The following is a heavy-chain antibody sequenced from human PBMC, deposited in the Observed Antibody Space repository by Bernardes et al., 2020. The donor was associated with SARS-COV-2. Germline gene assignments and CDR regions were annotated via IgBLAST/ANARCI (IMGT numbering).Heavy chain of an antibody. V-gene: IGHV4-61*02. CDR1: GASVSSGLYY. CDR2: VYTSGST. CDR3: AREDSVPRQRINFFDS. Sequence: SETLSLTCTVSGASVSSGLYYWIWLRLPAGKGLVWIGRVYTSGSTNYNPSLKSRVAISLDTSKNQFSLKLSSVAAADTAVYFCAREDSVPRQRINFFDSWGQGTLVTVSS. J-gene: IGHJ4*01. D-gene: IGHD2-15*01.